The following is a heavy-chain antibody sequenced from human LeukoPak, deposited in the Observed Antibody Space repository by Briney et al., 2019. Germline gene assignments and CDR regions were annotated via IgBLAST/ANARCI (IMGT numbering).Heavy chain of an antibody. D-gene: IGHD6-13*01. CDR3: AKEEAFSSSWTDY. Sequence: GGSLRLSCAASGFTFSSYAMSWVRQAPGKGLEWVSTISGSGGTTYYAASVRGRFTISRDNSKNTLYLQMNTLRAEDTAVYYCAKEEAFSSSWTDYWGQGTLVTVSS. V-gene: IGHV3-23*01. J-gene: IGHJ4*02. CDR1: GFTFSSYA. CDR2: ISGSGGTT.